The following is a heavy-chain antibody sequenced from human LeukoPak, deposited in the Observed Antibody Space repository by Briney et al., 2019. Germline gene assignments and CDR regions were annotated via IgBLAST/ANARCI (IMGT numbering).Heavy chain of an antibody. D-gene: IGHD3-10*01. CDR3: ARTRMVRGRRYYFDY. CDR1: GGSISGYY. V-gene: IGHV4-34*01. J-gene: IGHJ4*02. CDR2: INHSGST. Sequence: NPSETLSLTCTVSGGSISGYYWSWIRQPPGKGLEWIGEINHSGSTNYNPSLKSRVTISVDTSKNQFSLKLSSVTAADTAVYYCARTRMVRGRRYYFDYWGQGTLVTVSS.